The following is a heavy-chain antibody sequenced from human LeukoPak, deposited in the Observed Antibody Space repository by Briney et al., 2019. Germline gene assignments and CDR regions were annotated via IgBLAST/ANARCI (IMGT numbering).Heavy chain of an antibody. CDR3: AKGSYGSGSYHD. CDR2: ISGSGDNT. CDR1: GFTFSNYA. V-gene: IGHV3-23*01. J-gene: IGHJ4*02. Sequence: PGGSLRLSCAASGFTFSNYAMTWVRQAPGKGLEWVSAISGSGDNTYYADSVKGRFSISRDNSKNTPYLQMNSLRAEDTAVYYCAKGSYGSGSYHDWGQGTLVTVSS. D-gene: IGHD3-10*01.